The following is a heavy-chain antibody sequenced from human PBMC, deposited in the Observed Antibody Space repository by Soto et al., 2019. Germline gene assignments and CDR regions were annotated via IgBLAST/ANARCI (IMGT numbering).Heavy chain of an antibody. CDR2: IYHSGST. Sequence: TSETLSLTCAVSGGSISSGGYSWSWIRQPPGKGLEWTGYIYHSGSTYYNPSLKSRVTISVDRSKNQFSLKLSSVTAADTAVYYCASGYCSGGSCYSAYFDYWGQGTLVTVSS. CDR1: GGSISSGGYS. V-gene: IGHV4-30-2*01. J-gene: IGHJ4*02. D-gene: IGHD2-15*01. CDR3: ASGYCSGGSCYSAYFDY.